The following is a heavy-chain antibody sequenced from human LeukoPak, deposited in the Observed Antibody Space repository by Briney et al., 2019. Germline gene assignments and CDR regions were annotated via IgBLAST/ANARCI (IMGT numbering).Heavy chain of an antibody. CDR3: ASLVVTRAPIGVVTPNAFDI. J-gene: IGHJ3*02. CDR1: GGTFSSYA. V-gene: IGHV1-69*13. D-gene: IGHD3-3*01. CDR2: IIPIFGTA. Sequence: SVKVSCKASGGTFSSYAISWVRQAPGQGLEWMGGIIPIFGTANYAQKFQGRVTITADESTSTAYMELSSLRSEDTAVYYCASLVVTRAPIGVVTPNAFDIWGQGTMVTVSS.